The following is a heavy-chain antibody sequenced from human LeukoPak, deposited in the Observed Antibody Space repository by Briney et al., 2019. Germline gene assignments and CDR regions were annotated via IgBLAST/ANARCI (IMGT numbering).Heavy chain of an antibody. CDR2: IVVGSGNT. Sequence: SVTVSRKSSVFTFTSSAMQWVRQPSGLRLEWIGSIVVGSGNTNYEHKFQERVSITRDMSTSTAYMELSSLRSEDTAVYYCAADTATYSGHTYYYYYYMDVWGKGTTVTVSS. V-gene: IGHV1-58*02. J-gene: IGHJ6*03. CDR1: VFTFTSSA. D-gene: IGHD3-10*01. CDR3: AADTATYSGHTYYYYYYMDV.